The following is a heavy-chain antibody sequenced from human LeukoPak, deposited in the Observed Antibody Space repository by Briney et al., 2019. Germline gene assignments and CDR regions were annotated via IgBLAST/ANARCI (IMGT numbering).Heavy chain of an antibody. CDR2: INHSGST. CDR1: GGSFSGYY. V-gene: IGHV4-34*01. Sequence: PSETLSLTCAVSGGSFSGYYWSWIRQPPGKGLEWIGEINHSGSTNYNPSLKSRVTISVDTSKNQFSLKLSSVTAADTAVYYCAREVVQLWLLFDYWGQGTLVTVSS. J-gene: IGHJ4*02. D-gene: IGHD5-18*01. CDR3: AREVVQLWLLFDY.